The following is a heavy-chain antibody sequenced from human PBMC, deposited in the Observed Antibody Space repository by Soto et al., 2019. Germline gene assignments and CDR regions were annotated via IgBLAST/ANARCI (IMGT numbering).Heavy chain of an antibody. CDR3: ARATPVTTGGDY. J-gene: IGHJ4*02. CDR2: IYWDDDK. D-gene: IGHD4-17*01. CDR1: GFSLSTTGVG. Sequence: QITLKESGPTLVKPTQTLTLTCTFSGFSLSTTGVGVGWIRQPPGKALEWLALIYWDDDKRYSPSLKSRLTITQATSKNQVVLTLTNMDPIDTATYYCARATPVTTGGDYWGQGTLATVSS. V-gene: IGHV2-5*02.